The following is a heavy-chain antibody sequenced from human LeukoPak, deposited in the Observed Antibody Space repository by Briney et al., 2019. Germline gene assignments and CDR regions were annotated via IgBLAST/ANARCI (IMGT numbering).Heavy chain of an antibody. CDR1: GFTFSDYY. CDR3: ARDRNYYDSSGYHRVDY. Sequence: PGRSLRLSCAASGFTFSDYYMSWIRQAPGKGLEWVSYISSSGSTIYYADSVKGRFTISRDNARNSLYLQMNSLRAEDTAVYYCARDRNYYDSSGYHRVDYWGQGTLVTVSS. D-gene: IGHD3-22*01. CDR2: ISSSGSTI. V-gene: IGHV3-11*04. J-gene: IGHJ4*02.